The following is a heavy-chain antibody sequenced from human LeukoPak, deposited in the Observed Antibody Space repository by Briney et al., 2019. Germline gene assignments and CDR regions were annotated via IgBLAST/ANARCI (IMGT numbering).Heavy chain of an antibody. CDR2: INHSGST. V-gene: IGHV4-34*01. J-gene: IGHJ4*02. CDR1: GGSFSGYY. D-gene: IGHD4-17*01. CDR3: ARDALVYGDGDY. Sequence: SETLSLTCAVYGGSFSGYYWSWLRPPPGKGLEWIGEINHSGSTNYNPSLNSRVTISVDTSKNQFSLKLSSVTAADTAVYYCARDALVYGDGDYWGQGTLVTVSS.